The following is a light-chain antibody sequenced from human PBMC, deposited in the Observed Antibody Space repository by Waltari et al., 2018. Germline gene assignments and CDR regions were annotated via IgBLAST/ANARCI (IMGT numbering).Light chain of an antibody. CDR2: AAS. CDR1: QSISSY. CDR3: QQSYSTPLYT. J-gene: IGKJ2*01. Sequence: DIQMTQSPSSLSASVGDRVTITCRAIQSISSYLNWYQQKPGKAPKPLIYAASSLQSVGPSRFSGSGSGTDFTLTISSLQPEDFATYYCQQSYSTPLYTFGQGTKLEIK. V-gene: IGKV1-39*01.